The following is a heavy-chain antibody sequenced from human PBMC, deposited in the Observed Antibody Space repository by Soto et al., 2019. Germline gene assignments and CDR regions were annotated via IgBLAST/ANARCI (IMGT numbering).Heavy chain of an antibody. V-gene: IGHV2-5*02. D-gene: IGHD3-10*01. Sequence: QITLKESGPTLVKPTQTLTLTCTFSGFSLSTSGVGVGWIRQPPGKALEWLALIYWDDDKRYSPSLKSRLTITKDTAKNQVVRTMTNMDPVDTATYYCAHGWFGEFRRGYYGMDVWGQGTTGTVSS. CDR2: IYWDDDK. CDR1: GFSLSTSGVG. CDR3: AHGWFGEFRRGYYGMDV. J-gene: IGHJ6*02.